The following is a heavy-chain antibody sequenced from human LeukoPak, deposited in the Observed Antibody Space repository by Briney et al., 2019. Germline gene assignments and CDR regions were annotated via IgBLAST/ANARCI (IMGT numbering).Heavy chain of an antibody. J-gene: IGHJ4*02. V-gene: IGHV3-23*01. CDR3: AKDRTYHSDFSAYYLSPPLQQY. Sequence: GGSLRLSCVASGFTFTNYAMTWVRQAPGKGLEWVSSIFNTGRTYYADSVKGRVTISRDNPRNMVYLQMNSLRAEDTAVYYCAKDRTYHSDFSAYYLSPPLQQYWGQGTLVTVSS. CDR2: IFNTGRT. CDR1: GFTFTNYA. D-gene: IGHD3-22*01.